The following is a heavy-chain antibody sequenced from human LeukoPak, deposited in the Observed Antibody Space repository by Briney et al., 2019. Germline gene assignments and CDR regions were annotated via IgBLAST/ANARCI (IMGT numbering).Heavy chain of an antibody. V-gene: IGHV4-59*01. CDR3: ARVRDRSSYFYDLDY. Sequence: SETLSLTCTVSGGSLSSYYWSWIRQPPGAGLEWIGCIHYSGSTNYNPSLKSRVTISVDTSKDQFSLKLSSVTAADTAVYYCARVRDRSSYFYDLDYWGQGTLVTVSS. CDR2: IHYSGST. CDR1: GGSLSSYY. D-gene: IGHD3-22*01. J-gene: IGHJ4*02.